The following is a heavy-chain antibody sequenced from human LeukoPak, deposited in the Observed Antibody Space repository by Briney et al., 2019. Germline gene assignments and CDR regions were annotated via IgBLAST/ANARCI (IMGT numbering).Heavy chain of an antibody. CDR1: NYSISSGYY. Sequence: SETLSLTCAVSNYSISSGYYWGWIRQPPGKGLGWIGSIYHRGNTYYNPSLKSRVTISVDTSKNQFSLKLSSVTAADTAVYYCARIRMITFGGVIVRTYYFDYWGQGTLVIVSS. CDR2: IYHRGNT. J-gene: IGHJ4*02. V-gene: IGHV4-38-2*01. CDR3: ARIRMITFGGVIVRTYYFDY. D-gene: IGHD3-16*02.